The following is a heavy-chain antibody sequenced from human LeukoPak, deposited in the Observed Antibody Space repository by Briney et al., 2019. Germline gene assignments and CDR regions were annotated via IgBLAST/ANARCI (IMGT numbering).Heavy chain of an antibody. CDR1: GYSFTSYW. Sequence: GESLKISCKGSGYSFTSYWIGWVRQMPGKGLEWMGIIYTGDSGTRYSPSFQGQVTISADESSRTAYLQWSSLTASDTAMYYCARGEGVSWFDTWGQGTLVTVSS. D-gene: IGHD2-21*01. CDR2: IYTGDSGT. V-gene: IGHV5-51*01. CDR3: ARGEGVSWFDT. J-gene: IGHJ5*02.